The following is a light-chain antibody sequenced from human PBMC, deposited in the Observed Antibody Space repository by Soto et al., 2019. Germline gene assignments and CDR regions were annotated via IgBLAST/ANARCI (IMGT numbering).Light chain of an antibody. J-gene: IGLJ2*01. CDR1: GSNIRDNY. CDR2: AND. Sequence: QSVLTQSPSASVTPGQRVTISCSGSGSNIRDNYVYWYQHLPGTAPKLLIYANDQRPSGVPDRFSGSKSGTSASLGISGLRSEDEADYYCAAWDDSLRGVVFGGGTQLTVL. V-gene: IGLV1-47*02. CDR3: AAWDDSLRGVV.